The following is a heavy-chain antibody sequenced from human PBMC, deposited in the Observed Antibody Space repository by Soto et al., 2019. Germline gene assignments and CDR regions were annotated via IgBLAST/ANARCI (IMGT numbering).Heavy chain of an antibody. CDR1: GFTFSSYS. CDR3: ARDMLGSYYDYIWGGDDAFDI. CDR2: ISSSSSYI. J-gene: IGHJ3*02. D-gene: IGHD3-16*01. Sequence: GGSLRLSCAASGFTFSSYSMNWVRQAPGKGLEWVSSISSSSSYIYYADSVKGRFTISRDNAKNSLYLQMNSLRAEDTAVYYCARDMLGSYYDYIWGGDDAFDIWGQGTMVTVSS. V-gene: IGHV3-21*01.